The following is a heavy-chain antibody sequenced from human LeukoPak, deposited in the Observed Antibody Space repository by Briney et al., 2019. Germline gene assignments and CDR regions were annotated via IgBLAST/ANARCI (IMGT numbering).Heavy chain of an antibody. Sequence: GESLKISCKGSGYSFTSYWIGWVRQMPGKGLEWMGIIYPGDSDTRYSPSFQGQVTISADKSISTAYLQWSSLKASDTAMYYCARGNGYCSSTSCYTLDYWGQGTLVTVSS. D-gene: IGHD2-2*02. CDR1: GYSFTSYW. J-gene: IGHJ4*02. CDR3: ARGNGYCSSTSCYTLDY. CDR2: IYPGDSDT. V-gene: IGHV5-51*01.